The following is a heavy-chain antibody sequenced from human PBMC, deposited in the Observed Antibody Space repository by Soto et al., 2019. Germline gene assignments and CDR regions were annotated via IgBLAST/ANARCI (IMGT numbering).Heavy chain of an antibody. CDR3: ARATLSKSYDSHGMDV. J-gene: IGHJ6*02. V-gene: IGHV1-3*01. D-gene: IGHD3-22*01. CDR1: GYTFTSYA. Sequence: ASVKVSCKASGYTFTSYAMHWVRQAPGQRLEWMGWISAGNGNTKYSQKFQGRVTITRDTSASTAYMELRSLRSDDTAVYYCARATLSKSYDSHGMDVWGQGTTVTVSS. CDR2: ISAGNGNT.